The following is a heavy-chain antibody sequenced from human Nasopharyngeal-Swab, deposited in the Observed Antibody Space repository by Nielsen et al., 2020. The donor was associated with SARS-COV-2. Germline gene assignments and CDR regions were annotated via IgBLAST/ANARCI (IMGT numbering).Heavy chain of an antibody. V-gene: IGHV1-18*01. D-gene: IGHD4-11*01. Sequence: CAGHAPGLGLEWMGWISGYNLDTKYAQNFQDRVAMTIDTSTNTAYMELRSLTSDDTALYYCARIRLYNNYMGNWVDPWGQGTLVTVSS. CDR3: ARIRLYNNYMGNWVDP. J-gene: IGHJ5*02. CDR2: ISGYNLDT.